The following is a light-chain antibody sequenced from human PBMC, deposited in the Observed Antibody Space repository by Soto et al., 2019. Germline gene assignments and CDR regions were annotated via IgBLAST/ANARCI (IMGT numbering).Light chain of an antibody. V-gene: IGKV1-5*01. CDR2: DAS. CDR1: QSISSW. J-gene: IGKJ1*01. CDR3: QQYTLYSGT. Sequence: DIQMTQSPSTLSASVGERVTITCRASQSISSWLAWYQQKPGKAPKLLIYDASSLESGVPRRFSGSGSGTEFTLTISSLQSDYFATYYRQQYTLYSGTFGQGTKVDIE.